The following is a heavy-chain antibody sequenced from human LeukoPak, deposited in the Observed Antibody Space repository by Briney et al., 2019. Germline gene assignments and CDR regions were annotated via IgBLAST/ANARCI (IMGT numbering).Heavy chain of an antibody. J-gene: IGHJ6*04. CDR3: AREGKTDCSSTSCYPLDV. CDR2: ISRSSSYI. CDR1: GFTFSSYS. V-gene: IGHV3-21*01. D-gene: IGHD2-2*01. Sequence: GGSLRLSCAASGFTFSSYSMNWVRQAPGKGLEWVSSISRSSSYIYYADSVKGRFTISRDNAKNSLYLQMNSLRAEDTAVYYCAREGKTDCSSTSCYPLDVWGKGTTVTVSS.